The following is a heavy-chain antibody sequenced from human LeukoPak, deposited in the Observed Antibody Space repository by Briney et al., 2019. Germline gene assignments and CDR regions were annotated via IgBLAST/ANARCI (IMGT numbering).Heavy chain of an antibody. V-gene: IGHV3-30*18. CDR3: AKDLLTYYYGSGSYPFDY. D-gene: IGHD3-10*01. CDR2: ISYDGSNK. Sequence: PGGSLRLSCAASGFTFSSYGMHWVRQAPGKGLEWVAVISYDGSNKYYADSVKGRFTISRDNSKNTLYLQMNSLRAEDTAVYYCAKDLLTYYYGSGSYPFDYWGQGTLVTVSS. CDR1: GFTFSSYG. J-gene: IGHJ4*02.